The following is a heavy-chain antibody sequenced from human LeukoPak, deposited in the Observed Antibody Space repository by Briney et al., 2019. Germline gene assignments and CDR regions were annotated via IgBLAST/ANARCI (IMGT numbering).Heavy chain of an antibody. CDR2: INHSGST. J-gene: IGHJ3*02. CDR3: ARTIRVGATTVDAFDI. Sequence: SETLSLTCAVYGGSFSGYYWSWIRQPPGKGLEWIGEINHSGSTNYNPSLKSRVTISVDTSKNQFSLKLSSVTAADTAVYYCARTIRVGATTVDAFDIWGQGTMVTVSS. D-gene: IGHD1-26*01. CDR1: GGSFSGYY. V-gene: IGHV4-34*01.